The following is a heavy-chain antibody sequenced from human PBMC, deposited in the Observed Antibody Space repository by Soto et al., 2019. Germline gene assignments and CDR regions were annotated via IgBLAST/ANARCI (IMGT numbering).Heavy chain of an antibody. V-gene: IGHV3-23*01. D-gene: IGHD3-3*01. J-gene: IGHJ1*01. CDR1: GFTFSSYA. CDR2: ISGSGGST. Sequence: GGSLRLSCAASGFTFSSYAMSWVRQAPGKGLEWVSAISGSGGSTYYADSVKGRFTISRDNSKNTLYLQMNSLRAEDTAVYYCAKDPPTITIFGVVIGRYFQHWGQGTLVTVSS. CDR3: AKDPPTITIFGVVIGRYFQH.